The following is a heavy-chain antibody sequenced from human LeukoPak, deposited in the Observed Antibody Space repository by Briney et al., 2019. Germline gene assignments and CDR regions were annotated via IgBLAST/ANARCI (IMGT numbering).Heavy chain of an antibody. CDR2: INHSGST. CDR3: ARGPPLDY. Sequence: SETLSLTCAVYGGSFSGYYWSWIRQPPGRGLEWIGEINHSGSTNYNPSLKSRVTISVDTSKNQFSLKLSSVTAADTAVYYCARGPPLDYWGQGTLVTVSS. V-gene: IGHV4-34*01. J-gene: IGHJ4*02. CDR1: GGSFSGYY.